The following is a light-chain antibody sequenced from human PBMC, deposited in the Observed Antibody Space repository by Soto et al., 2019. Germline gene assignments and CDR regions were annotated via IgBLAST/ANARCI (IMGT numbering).Light chain of an antibody. J-gene: IGKJ1*01. Sequence: DIQMTQSPSTLSASVGDRVTITFRASQSISSWLAWYQQKPGKAPKLLIYDASSLESGVPSRFSGSGSGTEFTLTISSLQPDDFSTYYCQQYNSYLWTFGQGTKLELK. V-gene: IGKV1-5*01. CDR3: QQYNSYLWT. CDR1: QSISSW. CDR2: DAS.